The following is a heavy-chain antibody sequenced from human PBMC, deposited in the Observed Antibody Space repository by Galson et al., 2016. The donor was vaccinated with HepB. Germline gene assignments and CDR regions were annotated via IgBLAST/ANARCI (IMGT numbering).Heavy chain of an antibody. Sequence: ETLSLTCTVSGGSVSSGSYYWSWIRQPPGKGLEWIGYMYYSGSTKYNPSLKCRVTISVNPSKHHFSLRLSSVTAADTAGYYCARGGAGRIAAPLSLDVWGQGTAVTVSS. J-gene: IGHJ6*02. D-gene: IGHD6-13*01. CDR1: GGSVSSGSYY. CDR2: MYYSGST. CDR3: ARGGAGRIAAPLSLDV. V-gene: IGHV4-61*03.